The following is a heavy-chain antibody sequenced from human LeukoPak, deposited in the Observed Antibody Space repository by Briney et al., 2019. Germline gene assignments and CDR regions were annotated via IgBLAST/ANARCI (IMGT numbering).Heavy chain of an antibody. CDR2: ISASGGST. V-gene: IGHV3-23*01. CDR1: GFTFSSSA. D-gene: IGHD1-26*01. CDR3: AKDQRWESPHYLDS. Sequence: GGSLRLSCAASGFTFSSSAMSWVRQVPGKGLEWVSGISASGGSTSYADSVRGRFTISRDNSKNTLYVQMNSLRDEDTAVYYSAKDQRWESPHYLDSWGQGTLVTVSS. J-gene: IGHJ4*02.